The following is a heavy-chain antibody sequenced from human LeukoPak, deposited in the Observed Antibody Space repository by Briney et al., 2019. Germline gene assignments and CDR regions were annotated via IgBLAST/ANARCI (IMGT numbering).Heavy chain of an antibody. CDR3: ARDSRTTYYYASGSYDDY. J-gene: IGHJ4*02. Sequence: GASVTLTCKASGYTFTGYDMHWVRQAPGQGLEWMGWINPNSGGTNYAQKFQGRVTMTRDTSISTAYMELISLRSDDTAVYYCARDSRTTYYYASGSYDDYWGQGTLVTVS. CDR1: GYTFTGYD. V-gene: IGHV1-2*02. CDR2: INPNSGGT. D-gene: IGHD3-10*01.